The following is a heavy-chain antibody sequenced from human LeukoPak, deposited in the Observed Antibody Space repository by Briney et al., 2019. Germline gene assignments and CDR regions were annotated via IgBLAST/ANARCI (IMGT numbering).Heavy chain of an antibody. CDR2: MNPNSGNT. CDR3: ARRTTVVGPAPFDH. V-gene: IGHV1-8*01. D-gene: IGHD4-23*01. CDR1: GYTFTSYD. J-gene: IGHJ4*02. Sequence: ASVKVSCKASGYTFTSYDINWVRQATGQGLEWMGWMNPNSGNTGYAQKFQGRVTMTRNTSISTAYMELSSLRSEDTAVYYCARRTTVVGPAPFDHWGQGTLVTVSS.